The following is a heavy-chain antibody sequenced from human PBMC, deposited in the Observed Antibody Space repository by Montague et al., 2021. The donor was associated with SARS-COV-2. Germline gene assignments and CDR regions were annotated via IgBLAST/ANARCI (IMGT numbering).Heavy chain of an antibody. V-gene: IGHV2-70*01. CDR2: IDWDDDK. J-gene: IGHJ3*02. CDR1: GFSLTSSGMC. CDR3: ARGFDSGGYYYARRAFDI. D-gene: IGHD3-22*01. Sequence: PALVKPTQTLTLTCTFSGFSLTSSGMCVSWIRQPPGKALEWLALIDWDDDKYYITSLETRLTISKDTSKNQVVLTVTNMDPMDTATYYCARGFDSGGYYYARRAFDIWGQGTMVTVSP.